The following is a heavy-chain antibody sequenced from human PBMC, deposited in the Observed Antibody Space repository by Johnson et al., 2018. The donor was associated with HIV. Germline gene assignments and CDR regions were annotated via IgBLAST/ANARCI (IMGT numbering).Heavy chain of an antibody. D-gene: IGHD6-13*01. Sequence: QMLLVESGGGVVQPGGSLRLSCAASGFTFSSYGLHWVRQAPGKGLQWVAFIRNDGSNEYYADSVKGRFTISRDNSKNTLYLQMNSLSGEDTAVYYCAKFRLAAAGVRDALDIWGQGTMVTVCS. CDR3: AKFRLAAAGVRDALDI. J-gene: IGHJ3*02. V-gene: IGHV3-30*02. CDR1: GFTFSSYG. CDR2: IRNDGSNE.